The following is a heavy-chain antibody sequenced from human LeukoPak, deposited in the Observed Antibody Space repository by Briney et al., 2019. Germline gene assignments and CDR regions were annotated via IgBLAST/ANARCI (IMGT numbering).Heavy chain of an antibody. J-gene: IGHJ6*03. CDR1: GFTFSSYA. CDR3: AKDLRVIVVTYYMDV. CDR2: ISGGGGST. D-gene: IGHD2-2*01. V-gene: IGHV3-23*01. Sequence: GGSLRLSCAASGFTFSSYAMNWVRQAPGRGLEWVSAISGGGGSTYYADSVKGRFTISRDNSKNTLYLQMNSLRAEDTAAYYCAKDLRVIVVTYYMDVWGKGTTVTVSS.